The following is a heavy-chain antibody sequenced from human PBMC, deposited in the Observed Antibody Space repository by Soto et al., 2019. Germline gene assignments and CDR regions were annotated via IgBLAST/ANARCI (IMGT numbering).Heavy chain of an antibody. CDR3: ARGGGWSAFDY. J-gene: IGHJ4*02. CDR2: IYHSGST. CDR1: GGSISSGGYS. D-gene: IGHD2-15*01. Sequence: QLQLQESGSGLVKPSQTLSLTCAVSGGSISSGGYSWSWIRQPPGKGLEWIGYIYHSGSTYYNPSLQGRVTVSVDRSKNQFALKLSSVPAADTAVYYWARGGGWSAFDYWGQGTLVTGSS. V-gene: IGHV4-30-2*01.